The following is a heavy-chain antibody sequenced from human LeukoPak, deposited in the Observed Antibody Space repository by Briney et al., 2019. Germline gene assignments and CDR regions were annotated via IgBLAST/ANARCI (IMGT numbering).Heavy chain of an antibody. Sequence: ASVKVSCKASGYTFTGYYMHWVRQAPGQGLEWMGRINPNSGGTNYAQKFQGRVTMTRDTSISTAYMELSRLRSVDTAVYYCARERAGLPIDYWGQGTLVTVSS. V-gene: IGHV1-2*06. CDR1: GYTFTGYY. D-gene: IGHD2-15*01. CDR3: ARERAGLPIDY. J-gene: IGHJ4*02. CDR2: INPNSGGT.